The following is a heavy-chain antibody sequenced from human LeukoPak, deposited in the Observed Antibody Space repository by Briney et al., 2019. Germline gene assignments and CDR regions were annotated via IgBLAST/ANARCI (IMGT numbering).Heavy chain of an antibody. Sequence: GGSLRPSCAASGFTFSTYAMSWVRRTPGKGLEWASAITGGGGTTYYADSVKGRFAISRDNSKNTLYLQMNSLRAEDTAVYYCAKDPPILRWSFDYWGQGTLVTVSS. V-gene: IGHV3-23*01. CDR2: ITGGGGTT. D-gene: IGHD4-23*01. J-gene: IGHJ4*02. CDR1: GFTFSTYA. CDR3: AKDPPILRWSFDY.